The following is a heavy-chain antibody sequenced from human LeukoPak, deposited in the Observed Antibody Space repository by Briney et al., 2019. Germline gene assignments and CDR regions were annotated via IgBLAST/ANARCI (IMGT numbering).Heavy chain of an antibody. V-gene: IGHV4-39*07. D-gene: IGHD3-3*01. J-gene: IGHJ5*02. CDR2: INHSGST. CDR3: ARVGVQRTYYDFWSGYYPHPNNWFDP. CDR1: GGSISSGGYY. Sequence: SETLSLTCTVSGGSISSGGYYWSWIRQPPGKGLEWIGEINHSGSTNYNPSLKSRVTISVDTSKNQFSLKLSSVTAADTAVYYCARVGVQRTYYDFWSGYYPHPNNWFDPWGQGTLVTVSS.